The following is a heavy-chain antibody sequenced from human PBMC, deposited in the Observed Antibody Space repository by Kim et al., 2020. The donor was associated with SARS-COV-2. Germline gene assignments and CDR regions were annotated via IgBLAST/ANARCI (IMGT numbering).Heavy chain of an antibody. J-gene: IGHJ5*02. Sequence: GGSLRLSCAASGFTFSSYSMNWVRQAPGKGLEWVSYISSRSSTIYYADSVKGRFTISRDNAKHLLYLQMNSLGDEDTPVYYCSSSTFGGDASWFDPWGQGTLVTVSS. D-gene: IGHD3-16*01. V-gene: IGHV3-48*02. CDR2: ISSRSSTI. CDR1: GFTFSSYS. CDR3: SSSTFGGDASWFDP.